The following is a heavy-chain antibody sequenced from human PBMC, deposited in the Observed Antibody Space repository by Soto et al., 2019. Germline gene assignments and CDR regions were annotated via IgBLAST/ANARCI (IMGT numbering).Heavy chain of an antibody. V-gene: IGHV4-59*11. CDR2: IHYSGST. D-gene: IGHD4-17*01. Sequence: SETLSLTCTVSGGSISSHFWSWIRQPPGKGLEWIGHIHYSGSTNYNPSLKSRVTISVDTSRNQFSLKLSSVTAADTAVYYCASAPGDYMDSWGQGMLVIVSS. J-gene: IGHJ4*02. CDR1: GGSISSHF. CDR3: ASAPGDYMDS.